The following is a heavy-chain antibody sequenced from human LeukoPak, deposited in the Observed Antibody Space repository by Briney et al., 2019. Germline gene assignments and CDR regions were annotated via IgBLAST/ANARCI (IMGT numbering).Heavy chain of an antibody. Sequence: SETLSLTCTVSGGSISSYYWSWIRQPAGKGLEWIGRIYTSGSTNYNPSLKSRVTISVDTSKNQFSLKLSSVTAADTAVYYCARQPITMIVVVHGGFDYWGQGTPVTVSS. CDR3: ARQPITMIVVVHGGFDY. CDR2: IYTSGST. CDR1: GGSISSYY. J-gene: IGHJ4*02. V-gene: IGHV4-4*07. D-gene: IGHD3-22*01.